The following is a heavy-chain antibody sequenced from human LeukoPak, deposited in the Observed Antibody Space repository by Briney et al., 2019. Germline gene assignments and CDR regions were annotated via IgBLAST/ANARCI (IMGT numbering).Heavy chain of an antibody. J-gene: IGHJ4*02. CDR3: AKDRDSSGWYGTLALFDY. V-gene: IGHV3-23*01. CDR2: ISGSGGST. CDR1: GFTFSRYA. D-gene: IGHD6-19*01. Sequence: GGSLRLSCAASGFTFSRYAMSWVRQAPGKGLEWVSAISGSGGSTYYADSVKGRFTISRDNSKNTLYLQMNSLRAEDTAVYYCAKDRDSSGWYGTLALFDYWGQGTLVTVSS.